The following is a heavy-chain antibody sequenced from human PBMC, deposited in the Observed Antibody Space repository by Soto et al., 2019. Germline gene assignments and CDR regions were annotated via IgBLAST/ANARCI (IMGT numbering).Heavy chain of an antibody. CDR1: GVSISSGGYY. CDR3: ARVGPTYHWFDP. V-gene: IGHV4-31*03. D-gene: IGHD3-16*01. Sequence: SETLSLTCTVSGVSISSGGYYWSWIRQHPGKGLEWIGYIYYSGSTYYNPSLKSRVTISVDTSKNQFSLKLSSVTAADTAVYYGARVGPTYHWFDPRAQRNPVPVAS. J-gene: IGHJ5*02. CDR2: IYYSGST.